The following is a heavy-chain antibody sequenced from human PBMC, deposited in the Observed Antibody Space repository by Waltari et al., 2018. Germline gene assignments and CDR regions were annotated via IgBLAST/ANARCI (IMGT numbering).Heavy chain of an antibody. CDR3: AKSIVATRSAFDI. D-gene: IGHD5-12*01. CDR2: ISYDGSNK. J-gene: IGHJ3*02. CDR1: GFTFSSYG. Sequence: QVQLVESGVGLVQPGRSLRLSCAASGFTFSSYGMHWVRQAPGKGLEWVAVISYDGSNKYYADSVKGRFTISRDNSKNTLYLQMNSLRAEDTAVYYCAKSIVATRSAFDIWGQGTMVTVSS. V-gene: IGHV3-30*18.